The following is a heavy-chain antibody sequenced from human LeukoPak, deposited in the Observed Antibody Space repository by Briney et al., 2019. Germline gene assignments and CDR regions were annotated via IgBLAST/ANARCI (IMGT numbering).Heavy chain of an antibody. CDR2: INPSGGST. J-gene: IGHJ2*01. D-gene: IGHD4-23*01. CDR1: GYSFTTYY. V-gene: IGHV1-46*01. Sequence: ASVKVSCKASGYSFTTYYIHWVRQAPGQGLEWMGVINPSGGSTSFAQKFQARLTMTRDTSTSTVYMELSGLSSEDTAVYYCARHPGKVTNDWYFDLWGRGTLVTVSS. CDR3: ARHPGKVTNDWYFDL.